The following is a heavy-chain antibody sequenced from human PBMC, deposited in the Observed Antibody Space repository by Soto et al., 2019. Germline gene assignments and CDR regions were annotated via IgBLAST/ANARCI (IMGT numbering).Heavy chain of an antibody. D-gene: IGHD2-15*01. CDR3: ARARVVVVVAAIDYYYGMDV. CDR1: GGTFSSYA. CDR2: IIPIFGTA. J-gene: IGHJ6*02. Sequence: QVQLVQSGAEVKKPGSSVKVSCKASGGTFSSYAISWVRQAPGQGVEWMGGIIPIFGTANYAQKFQGRVTINADESTSTAYMELGSLRSEDTAVYYCARARVVVVVAAIDYYYGMDVWGQGTTVTVSS. V-gene: IGHV1-69*12.